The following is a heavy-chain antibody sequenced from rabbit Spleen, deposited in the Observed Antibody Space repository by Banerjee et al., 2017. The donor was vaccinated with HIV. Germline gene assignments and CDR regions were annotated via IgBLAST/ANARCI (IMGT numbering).Heavy chain of an antibody. J-gene: IGHJ6*01. CDR2: YSGDDTT. CDR3: ARDLVAVIGWNFSL. D-gene: IGHD1-1*01. V-gene: IGHV1S40*01. CDR1: GFSFSSGYD. Sequence: QSLEESGGGLVKPGASLTLTCKASGFSFSSGYDMCWVRQAPGKGLEWITCYSGDDTTWYASWAKGRFTISKTSSTKVTLQMTSLTAADTATYFCARDLVAVIGWNFSLWGPGTLVTVS.